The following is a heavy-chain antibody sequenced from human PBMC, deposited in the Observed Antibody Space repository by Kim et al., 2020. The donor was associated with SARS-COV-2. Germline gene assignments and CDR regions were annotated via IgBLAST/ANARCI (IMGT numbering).Heavy chain of an antibody. CDR1: GGSVSNTHW. CDR3: ARDQGGHTYGYDY. CDR2: IYHRRSTST. V-gene: IGHV4-4*02. Sequence: SETLSLTCTVYGGSVSNTHWWSWVRQSPGKGLEWIGEIYHRRSTSTNYNPSLKSLVTISVDTFTNQFSLNLRSVTAADTAVYYCARDQGGHTYGYDYWGQGSLVTVSS. D-gene: IGHD5-18*01. J-gene: IGHJ4*02.